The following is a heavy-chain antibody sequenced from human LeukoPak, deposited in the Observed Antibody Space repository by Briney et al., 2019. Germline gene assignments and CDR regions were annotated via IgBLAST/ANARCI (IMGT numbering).Heavy chain of an antibody. CDR1: GFTFSDYE. Sequence: GGSLRLSCAASGFTFSDYEMNWVRQAPGKGLEWVSYIRSSGSAIYYADSVKGRFTISRDNAKNSLHLQMNSLRAEDTAVYYCARDLYRIVVVPHYFDYWGQGTLVTVSS. D-gene: IGHD3-22*01. CDR2: IRSSGSAI. CDR3: ARDLYRIVVVPHYFDY. J-gene: IGHJ4*02. V-gene: IGHV3-48*03.